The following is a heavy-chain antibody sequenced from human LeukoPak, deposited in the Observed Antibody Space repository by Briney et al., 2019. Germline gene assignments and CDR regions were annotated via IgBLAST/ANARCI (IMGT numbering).Heavy chain of an antibody. CDR3: ERAAAVRWANPNDMGY. V-gene: IGHV1-2*02. J-gene: IGHJ4*02. CDR1: GYTFTGYY. CDR2: INPNSGGT. Sequence: ASVKVSCKASGYTFTGYYMHWVRQAPGQGLEWMGWINPNSGGTNYAQKFQGRVAMTRDTSISTAYLELSRLRCDDTAVYYCERAAAVRWANPNDMGYWGQGTLVTVSS. D-gene: IGHD6-13*01.